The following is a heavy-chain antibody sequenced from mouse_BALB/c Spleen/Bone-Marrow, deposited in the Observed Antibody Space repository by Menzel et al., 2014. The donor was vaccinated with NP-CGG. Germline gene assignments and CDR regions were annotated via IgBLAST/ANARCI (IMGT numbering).Heavy chain of an antibody. J-gene: IGHJ3*01. CDR3: VLLRAWFAY. V-gene: IGHV1-18*01. CDR1: GYSFTGYY. CDR2: VNPNNGGT. D-gene: IGHD1-1*01. Sequence: AHVKQSGPDLVKPGASVKISCKASGYSFTGYYMHWVKQSHGKSLEWIGRVNPNNGGTNYNQKFKGKAILTVDKSSSAAYMELRSLTSEDSAVYYCVLLRAWFAYWGQGTLLTVSA.